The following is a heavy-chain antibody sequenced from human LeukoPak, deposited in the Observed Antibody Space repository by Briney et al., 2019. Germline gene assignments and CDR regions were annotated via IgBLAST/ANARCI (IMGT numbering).Heavy chain of an antibody. CDR3: AREEVWFGEYYFDY. CDR1: GFTFSSYA. J-gene: IGHJ4*02. V-gene: IGHV3-30-3*01. D-gene: IGHD3-10*01. CDR2: ISYDGSNK. Sequence: SLRLSCAASGFTFSSYAMHWVRQAPGKGLEWVAVISYDGSNKYYADSVKGRFTISRDNSKNTLYLQMNSLRAEDTAVYYCAREEVWFGEYYFDYWGQGTLVTVSS.